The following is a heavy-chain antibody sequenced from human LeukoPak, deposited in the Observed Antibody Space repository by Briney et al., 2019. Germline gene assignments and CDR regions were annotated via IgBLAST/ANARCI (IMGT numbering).Heavy chain of an antibody. D-gene: IGHD6-6*01. CDR2: IGISGTKT. Sequence: PGGSLRLSCAASGFDFSSHAMTWVRQAPGKGLEWVSAIGISGTKTYYGDSVKGRFLISRDNSKNTLYLQMNSLRAEDTAVYYCAKMGVVAARPGTFDYWGQGTLVTVSS. CDR3: AKMGVVAARPGTFDY. V-gene: IGHV3-23*01. CDR1: GFDFSSHA. J-gene: IGHJ4*02.